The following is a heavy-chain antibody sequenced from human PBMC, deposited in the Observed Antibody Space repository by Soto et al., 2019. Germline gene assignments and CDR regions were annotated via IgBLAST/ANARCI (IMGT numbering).Heavy chain of an antibody. D-gene: IGHD2-2*01. CDR3: AREVVPAATTQHWFDP. CDR1: GCTFSRYA. CDR2: IIPIFSTA. V-gene: IGHV1-69*06. Sequence: GASVHVSCKASGCTFSRYAISWVRQAPGQGLEWMGGIIPIFSTANYAQKFQGRVTITADKSTSTAYMELSSLRSEDTAVYYCAREVVPAATTQHWFDPWGQGTLVTVSS. J-gene: IGHJ5*02.